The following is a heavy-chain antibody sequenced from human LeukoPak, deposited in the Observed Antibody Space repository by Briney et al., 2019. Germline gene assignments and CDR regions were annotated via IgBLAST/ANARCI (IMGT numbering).Heavy chain of an antibody. V-gene: IGHV4-34*01. CDR2: INRSGST. CDR3: ARGFWSGYHPFDY. J-gene: IGHJ4*02. CDR1: GVSLSGSF. Sequence: SETLSLTCVVPGVSLSGSFWSWIRQPPGKGLEWIGEINRSGSTNYIPSLRSRVTMSVDTSQNKFSLKLTSVTAADTSVYYCARGFWSGYHPFDYWGQGALVTVSS. D-gene: IGHD3-3*01.